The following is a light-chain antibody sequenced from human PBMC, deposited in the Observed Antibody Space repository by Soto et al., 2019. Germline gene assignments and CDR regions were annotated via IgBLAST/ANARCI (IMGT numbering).Light chain of an antibody. J-gene: IGKJ4*01. CDR2: AAS. Sequence: AIAMTQSPSSLSAYVGDRVIISCRASQGIRNDLGWYQQKPGKAPKLLIYAASSLQSGVPSRFSGSGSGTDFILTISSLQPEDSATYYCLHDHDYPLTFGGGTRVEIK. CDR1: QGIRND. V-gene: IGKV1-6*01. CDR3: LHDHDYPLT.